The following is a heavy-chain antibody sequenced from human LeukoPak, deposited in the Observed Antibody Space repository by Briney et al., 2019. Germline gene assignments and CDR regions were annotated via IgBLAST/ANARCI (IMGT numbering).Heavy chain of an antibody. Sequence: ASVKVSCKASGYLFAAYLIHWVRQAPGQGLEWMGRINPNGGDTNYAQKFQGRVTMTGDTSISTAYMELSSLRSDDTAMYYCARVGFTSSWSNFDYWGQGTLVTVSS. D-gene: IGHD6-13*01. J-gene: IGHJ4*02. CDR3: ARVGFTSSWSNFDY. CDR2: INPNGGDT. V-gene: IGHV1-2*06. CDR1: GYLFAAYL.